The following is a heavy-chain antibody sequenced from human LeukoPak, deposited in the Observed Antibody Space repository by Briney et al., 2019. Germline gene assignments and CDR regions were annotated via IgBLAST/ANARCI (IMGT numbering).Heavy chain of an antibody. J-gene: IGHJ4*02. CDR2: ISAYNGKT. Sequence: ASVKVSCKASGYTFNDYGITRVRQAPGEGLEWMGWISAYNGKTNYAQKFQGRVTMTTDTSTTTAYMDLRSLRSDDTAVYYCARDGERDYDILTGYSHSDYWGQGTLITVSS. V-gene: IGHV1-18*01. D-gene: IGHD3-9*01. CDR3: ARDGERDYDILTGYSHSDY. CDR1: GYTFNDYG.